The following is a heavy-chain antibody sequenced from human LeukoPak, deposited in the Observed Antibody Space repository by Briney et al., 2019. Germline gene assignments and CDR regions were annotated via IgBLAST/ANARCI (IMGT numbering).Heavy chain of an antibody. D-gene: IGHD2-8*01. CDR1: GFTVSTSY. V-gene: IGHV3-66*01. CDR2: IYSGGTT. Sequence: GGSLRLSCAVSGFTVSTSYMSWVRQAPGKGLEWVSVIYSGGTTYYADSVKGRFTISRDTSKNAIYLQMNSLRAEDTAVYYWAIEGGCTWGVSFNYWGQGTLVTVSS. CDR3: AIEGGCTWGVSFNY. J-gene: IGHJ4*02.